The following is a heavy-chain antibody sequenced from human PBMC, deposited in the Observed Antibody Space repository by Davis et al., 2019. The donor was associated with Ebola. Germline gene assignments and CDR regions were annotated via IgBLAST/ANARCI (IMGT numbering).Heavy chain of an antibody. CDR1: GGSIRSSNYY. D-gene: IGHD2-15*01. CDR2: ILYSGTT. V-gene: IGHV4-39*02. Sequence: SETLSLTCSVSGGSIRSSNYYCSWVRQPPGKGLEWVGSILYSGTTYFNPSLSSRVAVSVDTSKNHFSLKLSSVAAADTAIYYCAIQVVGATRVFDFWGQGTTVTVSS. J-gene: IGHJ6*02. CDR3: AIQVVGATRVFDF.